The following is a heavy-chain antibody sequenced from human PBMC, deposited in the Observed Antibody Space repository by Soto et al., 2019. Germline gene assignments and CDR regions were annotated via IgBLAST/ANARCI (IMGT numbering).Heavy chain of an antibody. CDR1: GDSVSSNSAA. V-gene: IGHV6-1*01. J-gene: IGHJ4*02. CDR2: TYYRSKWYS. Sequence: SQTLSLTCAISGDSVSSNSAAWNWIRQSPSRGLEWLGRTYYRSKWYSYYAASVRGRITINADTSKNQFSLHLNSVTPQDTAVYYCARGPSPLAYWGRGTVVNVSS. CDR3: ARGPSPLAY.